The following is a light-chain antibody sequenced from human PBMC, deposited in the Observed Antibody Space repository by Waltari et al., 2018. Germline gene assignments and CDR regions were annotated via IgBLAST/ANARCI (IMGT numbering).Light chain of an antibody. CDR3: SAWDDSLNAWV. CDR1: SSNIGSYA. CDR2: YNN. Sequence: QSVLTQPPSVSGTPGQRVTISCPGSSSNIGSYAVNWYQQFPGTAPKLLISYNNKRPAGVPDRFPGSNAGTSAALAISGLQSADEADDHCSAWDDSLNAWVFGGGTRLTVL. J-gene: IGLJ3*02. V-gene: IGLV1-44*01.